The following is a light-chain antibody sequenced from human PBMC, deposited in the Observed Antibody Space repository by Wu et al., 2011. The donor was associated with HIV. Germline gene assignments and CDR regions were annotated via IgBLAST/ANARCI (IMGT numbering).Light chain of an antibody. CDR2: GAS. V-gene: IGKV3-15*01. Sequence: TLSCRASQDVDIDLAWYQQKPGQPPRLLIYGASTRAAGIAARFSGSGSGTEFTLTISNMQSEDFAIYYCQQYTNWITFGQGTRLDVK. J-gene: IGKJ5*01. CDR3: QQYTNWIT. CDR1: QDVDID.